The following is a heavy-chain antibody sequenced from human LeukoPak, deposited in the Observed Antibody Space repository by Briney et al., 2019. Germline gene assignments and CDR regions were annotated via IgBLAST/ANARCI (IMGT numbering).Heavy chain of an antibody. CDR3: ARDAQRGFDYSNSLEY. D-gene: IGHD4-11*01. CDR2: IWSDGSNR. V-gene: IGHV3-33*01. CDR1: GFIFSHYG. J-gene: IGHJ4*01. Sequence: GGSLRLSCAASGFIFSHYGMHWVRQAPGKGLEWVAVIWSDGSNRFYADSVKGRFTISRDNSQNTVFLQMNSLRAEGTAMYYCARDAQRGFDYSNSLEYWGHGTLVTVSS.